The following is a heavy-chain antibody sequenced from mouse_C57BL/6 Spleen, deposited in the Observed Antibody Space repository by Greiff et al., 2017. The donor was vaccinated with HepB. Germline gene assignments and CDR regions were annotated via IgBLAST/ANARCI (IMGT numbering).Heavy chain of an antibody. CDR2: IDPEDGDT. CDR1: GFNIKDYY. CDR3: TLGYYGSSPWFAY. V-gene: IGHV14-1*01. Sequence: EVQLQQSGAELVRPGASVKLSCTASGFNIKDYYMHWVKQRPEQGLEWIGRIDPEDGDTEYAPKFQGKATMTADTSSKTAYLQLSSLTSEDTAVYYCTLGYYGSSPWFAYWGQGTLVTVSA. D-gene: IGHD1-1*01. J-gene: IGHJ3*01.